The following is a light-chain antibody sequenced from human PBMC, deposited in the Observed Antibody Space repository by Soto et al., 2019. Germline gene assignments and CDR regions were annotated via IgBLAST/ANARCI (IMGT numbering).Light chain of an antibody. V-gene: IGKV3-20*01. Sequence: EIVLTQSPGTLSLSPGERATLSCRASQSVSSTYLAWYQQKPGQAPRLLIYGASSRATGISDRFSGSGSGTDFTLTISRLEPEDVAVYYCQQYGSSLFTFGPGTKVDIK. CDR2: GAS. J-gene: IGKJ3*01. CDR3: QQYGSSLFT. CDR1: QSVSSTY.